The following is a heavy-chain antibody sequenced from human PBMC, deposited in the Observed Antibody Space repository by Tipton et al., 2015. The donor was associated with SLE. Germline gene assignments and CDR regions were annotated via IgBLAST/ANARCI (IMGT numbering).Heavy chain of an antibody. V-gene: IGHV3-74*01. Sequence: SLRLSCEASGFTFSNYWIHWVRQAPGKGLGWVSRINSDGRSTSYADSVKGRITISRDNAKKMVYLQINSLRVEDTAVYYCAREGRVAGTWYFDLWGRGTLVTVSS. J-gene: IGHJ2*01. CDR1: GFTFSNYW. CDR3: AREGRVAGTWYFDL. D-gene: IGHD6-19*01. CDR2: INSDGRST.